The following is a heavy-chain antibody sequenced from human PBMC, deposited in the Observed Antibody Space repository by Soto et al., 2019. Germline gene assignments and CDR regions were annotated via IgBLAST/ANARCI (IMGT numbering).Heavy chain of an antibody. CDR3: TKSRRSVLMVYGFGGMDV. V-gene: IGHV3-23*01. Sequence: AVGSLRLSCAASGFSVSDYAMSWVRQAPGKGLEWVSSISGSGDGTYYGDSVKGRFTLSRDTSQKTLYLQMNNLRGEDTAVYFCTKSRRSVLMVYGFGGMDVWGRGTTVTVSS. CDR2: ISGSGDGT. D-gene: IGHD2-8*01. CDR1: GFSVSDYA. J-gene: IGHJ6*02.